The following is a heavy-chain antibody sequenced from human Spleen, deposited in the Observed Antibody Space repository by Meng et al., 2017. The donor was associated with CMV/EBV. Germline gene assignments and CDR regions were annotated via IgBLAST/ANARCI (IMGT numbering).Heavy chain of an antibody. CDR2: ISTSSSYI. Sequence: GGSLRLSCAASGFTFSSYAMSWVRQAPGKGLEWVSAISTSSSYIYYADSVKGRFTISRDNAKNSVYVQMNSLRAEDTAVYYCARDRRSNAGMDVWGQGTTVTVSS. CDR3: ARDRRSNAGMDV. D-gene: IGHD2-2*01. CDR1: GFTFSSYA. J-gene: IGHJ6*02. V-gene: IGHV3-21*01.